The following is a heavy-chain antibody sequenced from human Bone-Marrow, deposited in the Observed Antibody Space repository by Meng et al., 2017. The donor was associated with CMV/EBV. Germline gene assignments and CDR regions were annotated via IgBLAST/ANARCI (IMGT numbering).Heavy chain of an antibody. J-gene: IGHJ4*02. V-gene: IGHV4-59*12. CDR3: ARGSGFRSGSYYGG. D-gene: IGHD1-26*01. Sequence: GSLRLSCTVSGGSIRSYYWSWIRQPPGEGLEWIGYVYYSGSTNYNPSLKSRVTISVDTSKNQFSLKLSSVTAADTAVYYCARGSGFRSGSYYGGWGQGTLVTVSS. CDR2: VYYSGST. CDR1: GGSIRSYY.